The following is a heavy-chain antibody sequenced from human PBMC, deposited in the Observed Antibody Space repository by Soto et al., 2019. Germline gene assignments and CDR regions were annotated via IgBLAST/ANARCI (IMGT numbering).Heavy chain of an antibody. CDR1: SGSIGTYF. V-gene: IGHV4-59*01. J-gene: IGHJ3*02. Sequence: QVQLRESGPGLVKPSETLSLTCTVSSGSIGTYFWSWIRQPPGKGLEWIGYIYYSGTTNYNPSLKSRVTIFLDTSKNQFPLRLSSVPAADTAVYYCARGRGGTYDAFDIWGQGTLVTVSS. CDR2: IYYSGTT. D-gene: IGHD1-26*01. CDR3: ARGRGGTYDAFDI.